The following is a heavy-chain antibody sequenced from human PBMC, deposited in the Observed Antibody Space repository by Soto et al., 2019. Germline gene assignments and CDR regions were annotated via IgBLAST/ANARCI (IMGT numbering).Heavy chain of an antibody. Sequence: SETLSLTCAVSGGSISSSNWWSWVRQPPGKGLEWIGEIYHSGSTNYNPSLKSRVTISVDKSKNQFSLKLSSVTAADTAVYYCARDGTVTTDYYYGMDVWGQGTTVTVSS. D-gene: IGHD4-17*01. CDR1: GGSISSSNW. CDR2: IYHSGST. J-gene: IGHJ6*02. CDR3: ARDGTVTTDYYYGMDV. V-gene: IGHV4-4*02.